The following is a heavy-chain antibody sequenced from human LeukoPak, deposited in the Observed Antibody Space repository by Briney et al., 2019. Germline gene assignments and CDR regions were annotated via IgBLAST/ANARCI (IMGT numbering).Heavy chain of an antibody. Sequence: GGSLRLSCAASGFTFSSYAMSWVRQAPGKGLEWVSAISGSGGSTYYADSVKGRFTISRDNSKNTLYLQMNSLRAEDTAVYYCAKGGLEASTTVTTVDYWGQGTLVTVSS. CDR1: GFTFSSYA. V-gene: IGHV3-23*01. D-gene: IGHD4-17*01. CDR2: ISGSGGST. CDR3: AKGGLEASTTVTTVDY. J-gene: IGHJ4*02.